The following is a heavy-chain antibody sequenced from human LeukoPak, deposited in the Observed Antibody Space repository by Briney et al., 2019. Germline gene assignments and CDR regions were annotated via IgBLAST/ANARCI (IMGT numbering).Heavy chain of an antibody. CDR3: VRARRGTVAGLDY. CDR1: GFTFNDYV. Sequence: ASVKVSCKTSGFTFNDYVMNWVRQAPGQGLQWMGWINTNTGDPTYAQGFRGRFFFSLDSSLTTTYLQISTLEPGDTAVYYCVRARRGTVAGLDYWGQGTLVTDSS. CDR2: INTNTGDP. J-gene: IGHJ4*02. D-gene: IGHD6-19*01. V-gene: IGHV7-4-1*01.